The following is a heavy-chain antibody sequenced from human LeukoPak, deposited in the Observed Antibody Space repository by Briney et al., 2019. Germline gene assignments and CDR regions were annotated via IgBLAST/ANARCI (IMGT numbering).Heavy chain of an antibody. D-gene: IGHD3-10*01. V-gene: IGHV3-30*03. J-gene: IGHJ5*02. CDR2: ISYDGSNK. CDR3: ARDQAPRHSGSYPMSFDP. CDR1: GFTFSSYG. Sequence: GRSLRLSCAASGFTFSSYGMHWVRQAPGKGLEWVAVISYDGSNKYYADSVKGRFTISRDNSKNTLYLQMNSLRAEDTAVYYCARDQAPRHSGSYPMSFDPWGQGTLVTVSS.